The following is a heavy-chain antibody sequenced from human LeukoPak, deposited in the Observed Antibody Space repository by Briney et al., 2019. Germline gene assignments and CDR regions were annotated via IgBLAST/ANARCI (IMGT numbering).Heavy chain of an antibody. D-gene: IGHD2-2*01. CDR3: ARVAFGVSTNYYFDY. Sequence: ASVKVSCKASGYTFTSYGISWVRQAPGQGPEWMGWISAYNGNTNYAQKLQGRVTMTTDTSTSTAYMELRSLRSDDTAVYYCARVAFGVSTNYYFDYWGQGTLVTVSS. J-gene: IGHJ4*02. CDR1: GYTFTSYG. V-gene: IGHV1-18*01. CDR2: ISAYNGNT.